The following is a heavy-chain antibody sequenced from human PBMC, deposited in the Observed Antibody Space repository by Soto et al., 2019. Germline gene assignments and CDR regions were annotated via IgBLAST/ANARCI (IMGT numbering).Heavy chain of an antibody. CDR1: GYTFTSYD. D-gene: IGHD3-9*01. Sequence: ASVKVSCKASGYTFTSYDINWVRQATGQGLEWMGWMNPNSGNTGYAQKFQGRVTMTRNTSISTAYMELSSLRSEDTAVYYCARILRYFDWLPYYYYHYGMDVWGQGTTVTVSS. CDR2: MNPNSGNT. CDR3: ARILRYFDWLPYYYYHYGMDV. V-gene: IGHV1-8*01. J-gene: IGHJ6*02.